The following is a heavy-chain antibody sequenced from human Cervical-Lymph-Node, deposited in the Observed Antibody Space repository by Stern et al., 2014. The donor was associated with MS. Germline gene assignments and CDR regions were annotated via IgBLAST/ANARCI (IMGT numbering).Heavy chain of an antibody. CDR2: IYTSGDT. Sequence: QLQLQESGPGLVKPSQTLSLTCSVSGGSISSGSYYWGWIRQPAGRGLEWIGRIYTSGDTNYNPSLKSRVTISVDTSKNQLSLKMSSVTAADTAVYYCARSIWNDIYHYYSMDVWGQGTTVTVSS. D-gene: IGHD1-1*01. V-gene: IGHV4-61*02. CDR3: ARSIWNDIYHYYSMDV. J-gene: IGHJ6*02. CDR1: GGSISSGSYY.